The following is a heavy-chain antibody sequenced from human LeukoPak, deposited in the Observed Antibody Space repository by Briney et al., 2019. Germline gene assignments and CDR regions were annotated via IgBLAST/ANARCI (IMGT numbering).Heavy chain of an antibody. CDR3: VRAYHPGGWFDP. CDR2: IKQDGSEK. CDR1: GFTFSSYS. J-gene: IGHJ5*02. V-gene: IGHV3-7*04. Sequence: GGSLRLSCAASGFTFSSYSMNWVRQAPGKGLEWVANIKQDGSEKYYVDSVKGRFTISRDNAKNSLYLQMNSLTAEDTAMYYCVRAYHPGGWFDPWGQGTLVTVSS. D-gene: IGHD2-21*01.